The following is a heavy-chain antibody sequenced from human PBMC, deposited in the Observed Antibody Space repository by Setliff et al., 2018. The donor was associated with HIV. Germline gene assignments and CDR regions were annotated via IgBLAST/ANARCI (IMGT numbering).Heavy chain of an antibody. CDR3: ASTAMASFDY. CDR2: FCYTGSS. V-gene: IGHV4-59*01. CDR1: GGSINNYC. J-gene: IGHJ4*02. Sequence: PSETLSLTCTVSGGSINNYCCSWIRQPPGKGLEWIGYFCYTGSSNYNRALKSRVTMSLDRSKSQFSLELNSVTAADTALYYCASTAMASFDYWGQGTLVTVSS. D-gene: IGHD5-18*01.